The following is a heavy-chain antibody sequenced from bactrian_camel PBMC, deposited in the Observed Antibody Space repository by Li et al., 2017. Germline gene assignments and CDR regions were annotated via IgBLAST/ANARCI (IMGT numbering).Heavy chain of an antibody. J-gene: IGHJ4*01. CDR3: VRYMENYAGDY. Sequence: VQLVESGGGLVQPGGSLRLSCAASGFTFSTYDMSWVRQAPGKGLEWVSAITGGGGTTYYADSVKGRFTISQDYAGNTLYLQMNSLKPEDTAVYYCVRYMENYAGDYWGQGTQVTVS. V-gene: IGHV3S40*01. CDR2: ITGGGGTT. D-gene: IGHD1*01. CDR1: GFTFSTYD.